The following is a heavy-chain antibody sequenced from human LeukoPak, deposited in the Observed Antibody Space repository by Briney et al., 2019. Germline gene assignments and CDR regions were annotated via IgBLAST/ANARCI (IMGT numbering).Heavy chain of an antibody. Sequence: PGGSLRLSRAASGFTFSSYWMHWVRHAPGKGLVWVSRVNTDGRSTSYADSVKGRFTISRDNAKNTLSLQMDSLRAEDTAVYYCAREGRIMGATIYYWGQGALVTVSS. J-gene: IGHJ4*02. CDR3: AREGRIMGATIYY. V-gene: IGHV3-74*01. CDR1: GFTFSSYW. CDR2: VNTDGRST. D-gene: IGHD1-26*01.